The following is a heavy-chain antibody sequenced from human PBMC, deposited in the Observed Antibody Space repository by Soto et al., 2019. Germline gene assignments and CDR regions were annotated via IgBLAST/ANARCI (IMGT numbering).Heavy chain of an antibody. V-gene: IGHV1-8*01. J-gene: IGHJ6*03. D-gene: IGHD6-13*01. CDR1: GYTYTNLD. Sequence: ASVKVSCKASGYTYTNLDINWVRQASGQGLEWMGWMNPHSDTGFAQKFQGRVTLTRDTPTSTVYMELTSLRSDDTAVYYCARDFAGAAAGHTPYYYYYMDVWGKGTTVTVSS. CDR3: ARDFAGAAAGHTPYYYYYMDV. CDR2: MNPHSDT.